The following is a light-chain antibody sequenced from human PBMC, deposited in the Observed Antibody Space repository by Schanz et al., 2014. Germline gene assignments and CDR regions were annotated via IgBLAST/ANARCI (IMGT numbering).Light chain of an antibody. V-gene: IGLV1-44*01. CDR2: KNN. CDR3: AAWDDSLNSWV. CDR1: SSNIGSNY. Sequence: QSVLTQPPSASGTPGQRVTISCSGSSSNIGSNYVYWYQQLPGTAPKLLIYKNNQRPSGVPARFSGSKSGTSASLAISGLQSEDEADYYCAAWDDSLNSWVFGGGTKLTVL. J-gene: IGLJ3*02.